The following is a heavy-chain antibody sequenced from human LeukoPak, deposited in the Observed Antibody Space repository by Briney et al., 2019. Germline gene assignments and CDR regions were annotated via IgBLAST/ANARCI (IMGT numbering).Heavy chain of an antibody. V-gene: IGHV3-66*01. CDR3: AKAGVTIAVAGSGRDY. CDR1: GFTVSSNY. J-gene: IGHJ4*02. D-gene: IGHD6-19*01. Sequence: QSGGSLRLSCAASGFTVSSNYMSWVRQAPGKGLEWVSVIYSGGSTYYADSVKGRFTISRDNSKNTLYLQMNSLRAEDTALYYCAKAGVTIAVAGSGRDYWGQGTLVTVSS. CDR2: IYSGGST.